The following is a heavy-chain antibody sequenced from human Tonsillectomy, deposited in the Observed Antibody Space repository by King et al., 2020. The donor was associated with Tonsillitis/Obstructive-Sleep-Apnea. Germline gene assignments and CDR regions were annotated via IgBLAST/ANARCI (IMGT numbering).Heavy chain of an antibody. CDR2: IKSKTDGGTT. CDR1: GFTFSNAW. D-gene: IGHD2-2*01. V-gene: IGHV3-15*01. Sequence: VQLVESGGGLVKPGGSLRLSCAASGFTFSNAWMSWVRQAPGKGLEWVGRIKSKTDGGTTDYAAPVKGRFTISRDDSKNTLYLQMNSLKTEDTAVYYCTTKVVVVPDCYYYYYIDVWGKGTTVTVSS. CDR3: TTKVVVVPDCYYYYYIDV. J-gene: IGHJ6*03.